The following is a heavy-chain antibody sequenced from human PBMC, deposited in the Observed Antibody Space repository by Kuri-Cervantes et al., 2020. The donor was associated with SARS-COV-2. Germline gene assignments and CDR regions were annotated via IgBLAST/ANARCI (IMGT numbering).Heavy chain of an antibody. V-gene: IGHV4-59*12. CDR3: ARAGRSYYGSGSLTSDYGMDV. CDR2: IYYSGST. D-gene: IGHD3-10*01. J-gene: IGHJ6*02. CDR1: GDSISSYY. Sequence: GSLRLSCTASGDSISSYYWSWIRQPPGKGLEWIGYIYYSGSTNYNPSLKSRVTISVDTSEKQLSLKLSSVTAADTAVYYCARAGRSYYGSGSLTSDYGMDVWGQGTTVTVSS.